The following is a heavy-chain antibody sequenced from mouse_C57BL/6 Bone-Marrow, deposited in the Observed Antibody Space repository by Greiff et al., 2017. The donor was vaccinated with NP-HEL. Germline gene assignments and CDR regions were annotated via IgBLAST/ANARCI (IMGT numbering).Heavy chain of an antibody. CDR3: ARWGFYYDYDYFDY. D-gene: IGHD2-4*01. CDR1: GYTFTSYW. V-gene: IGHV1-64*01. Sequence: VQLQQPGAELVKPGASVKLSCKASGYTFTSYWMHWVKQRPGQGLEWIGMIHPNSGSTNYNEKFKSKATLTVDKSSSTAYMQLSSLTSEDSAVYYCARWGFYYDYDYFDYWGQGTTLTVSS. CDR2: IHPNSGST. J-gene: IGHJ2*01.